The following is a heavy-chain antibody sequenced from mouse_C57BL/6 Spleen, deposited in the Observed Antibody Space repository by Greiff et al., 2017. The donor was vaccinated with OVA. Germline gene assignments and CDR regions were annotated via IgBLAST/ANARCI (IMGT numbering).Heavy chain of an antibody. CDR1: GYTFTSYG. V-gene: IGHV1-81*01. CDR2: IYPRSGNT. J-gene: IGHJ2*01. Sequence: QVQLQQSGAELARPGASVKLSCKASGYTFTSYGISWVKQRTGQGLEWIGEIYPRSGNTYYNEKFTGKATLTADKTTSTAYMELRSLTAEDAAVYCCARTNWDLGYFDYWGQGTTLTVSS. D-gene: IGHD4-1*01. CDR3: ARTNWDLGYFDY.